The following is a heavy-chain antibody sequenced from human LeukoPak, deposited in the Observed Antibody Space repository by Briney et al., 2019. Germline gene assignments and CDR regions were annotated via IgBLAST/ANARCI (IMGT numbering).Heavy chain of an antibody. J-gene: IGHJ4*02. D-gene: IGHD3-3*01. CDR1: GDSVSSNGAS. Sequence: SQTLSLTCAISGDSVSSNGASWNWIRQSPSRGLEWLGRTYYRSQQWHSDYAPSVKGRITLNPDTSKNQFSLQLNSMTPEDTAVYYCGRETNFGVVTNWGQGTLVTVSS. CDR3: GRETNFGVVTN. V-gene: IGHV6-1*01. CDR2: TYYRSQQWHS.